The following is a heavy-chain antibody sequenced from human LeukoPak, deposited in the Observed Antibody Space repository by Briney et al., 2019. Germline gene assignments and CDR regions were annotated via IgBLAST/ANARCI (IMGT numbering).Heavy chain of an antibody. D-gene: IGHD3-16*01. J-gene: IGHJ4*02. CDR2: IYYSGST. CDR1: GGSISSDGSY. CDR3: ARDNGYAKGDY. Sequence: SETLSLTCSVSGGSISSDGSYWSWIRQPPGKGLEWIVYIYYSGSTYYNPSLKSRVTISVDTSRDQISLKLSSVTAADTAVYYCARDNGYAKGDYWGQGTLVTVSS. V-gene: IGHV4-30-4*08.